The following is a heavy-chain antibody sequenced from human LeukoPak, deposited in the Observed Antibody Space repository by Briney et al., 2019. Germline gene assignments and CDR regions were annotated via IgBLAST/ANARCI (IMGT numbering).Heavy chain of an antibody. D-gene: IGHD3-16*01. CDR3: ARPITSARGRDFHD. Sequence: GESLKISSQGSGYNFKSHWIGWVRQVPGKGLEWMGIIWPSDSDTKYSPSFQGQVTFSADTSINTAYLQWSSLKASDTAMYYCARPITSARGRDFHDWGQGTLVTVSS. V-gene: IGHV5-51*01. J-gene: IGHJ4*02. CDR1: GYNFKSHW. CDR2: IWPSDSDT.